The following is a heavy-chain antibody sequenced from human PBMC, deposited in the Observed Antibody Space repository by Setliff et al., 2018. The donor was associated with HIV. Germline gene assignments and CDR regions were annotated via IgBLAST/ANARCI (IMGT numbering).Heavy chain of an antibody. CDR2: INHSGST. D-gene: IGHD3-22*01. CDR3: ARGGGYDRSGYYPFDY. J-gene: IGHJ4*02. Sequence: SETLSLTCAVYGGSLSGYHWNWIRQSPEKGLEWIGEINHSGSTNYNPSLKSRVTMSVDTSKNQFSLKLSSVTAADTAVYYCARGGGYDRSGYYPFDYWGQGTPVTVSS. V-gene: IGHV4-34*01. CDR1: GGSLSGYH.